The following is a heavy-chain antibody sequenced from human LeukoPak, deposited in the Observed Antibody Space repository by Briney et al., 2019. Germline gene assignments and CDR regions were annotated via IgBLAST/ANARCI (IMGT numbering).Heavy chain of an antibody. V-gene: IGHV4-39*07. J-gene: IGHJ6*03. CDR3: ARVGAQATAYYYYYMDV. CDR2: IYYSGST. CDR1: GGSISSSSYY. Sequence: SETLSLTCTVSGGSISSSSYYWGWIRQPPGKGLGWIGSIYYSGSTYYNPSLKSRVTISVDTSKNQFSLKLSSVTAADTAVYYCARVGAQATAYYYYYMDVWGKGTTVTVSS. D-gene: IGHD2-21*02.